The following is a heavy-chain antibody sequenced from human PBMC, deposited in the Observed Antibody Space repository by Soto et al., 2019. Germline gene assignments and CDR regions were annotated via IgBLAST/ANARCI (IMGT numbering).Heavy chain of an antibody. CDR2: ISYDGSNK. CDR3: AKAGQAMGRFRGYEYYGMDV. CDR1: GFTFSSYG. J-gene: IGHJ6*02. Sequence: QVQLVESGGGVVQPGRSLRLSCAASGFTFSSYGMHWVRQAPGKGLEWVAIISYDGSNKYYADSVKGRFTISRDTSKKALFRQMNSLRGEDTAVYYCAKAGQAMGRFRGYEYYGMDVWGQGTTVTVSS. D-gene: IGHD3-10*01. V-gene: IGHV3-30*18.